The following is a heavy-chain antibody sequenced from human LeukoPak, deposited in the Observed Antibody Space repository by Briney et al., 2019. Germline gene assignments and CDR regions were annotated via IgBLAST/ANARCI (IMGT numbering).Heavy chain of an antibody. CDR1: GGSISSYY. J-gene: IGHJ4*02. Sequence: SETLSLTCTVSGGSISSYYWSWIRQPPGKGLEWIGEINHSGSTNYNPSLKSRVTISVDTSKNQFSLKLSSVTAADTAVYYCARLDRGWYPRGDYWGQGTLVTVSS. CDR3: ARLDRGWYPRGDY. V-gene: IGHV4-34*01. D-gene: IGHD6-19*01. CDR2: INHSGST.